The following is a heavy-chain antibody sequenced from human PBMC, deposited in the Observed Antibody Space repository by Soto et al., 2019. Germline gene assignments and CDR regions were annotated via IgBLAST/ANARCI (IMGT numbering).Heavy chain of an antibody. CDR1: GFTFRSYP. CDR3: VRDISISGSYYSVNYYYYGMDV. D-gene: IGHD3-10*01. Sequence: PGGSLRLSCAASGFTFRSYPMHWVRQAPGKGLEWVAVISYDGNNKYYADSVKGRFTVSRDNSKNTLYLQMNSLRADDTTVYYCVRDISISGSYYSVNYYYYGMDVWGQGTTVTVSS. CDR2: ISYDGNNK. V-gene: IGHV3-30-3*01. J-gene: IGHJ6*02.